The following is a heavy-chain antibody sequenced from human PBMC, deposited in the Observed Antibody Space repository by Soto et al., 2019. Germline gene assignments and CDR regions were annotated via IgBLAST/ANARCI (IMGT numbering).Heavy chain of an antibody. CDR1: GYSFASYW. V-gene: IGHV5-51*01. J-gene: IGHJ6*02. CDR2: VYPGDSRT. CDR3: ARSRRGAYSSGWYSPSGYYNYGIDV. D-gene: IGHD6-19*01. Sequence: GESLKISCQGSGYSFASYWIGWVRQMPGKGLEWMGIVYPGDSRTRYSPSLQGQVSISADTSISTAYLQWTSLKASDTAMYYCARSRRGAYSSGWYSPSGYYNYGIDVWGQGTKVTVSS.